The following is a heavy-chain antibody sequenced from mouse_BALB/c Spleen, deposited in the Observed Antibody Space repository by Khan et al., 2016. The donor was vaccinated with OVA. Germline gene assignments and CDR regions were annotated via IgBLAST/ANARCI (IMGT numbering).Heavy chain of an antibody. CDR3: ARLYDYEGYCDV. V-gene: IGHV2-4*02. D-gene: IGHD2-4*01. Sequence: VQVVESGPGLVQPSQSLSITCTVSGFSLTSYGVHWVRQPPGKGLEWLGVIWSYGSTDYNAAFISRLSISKDNSKIQVFFKMNSLQADDTAIYYCARLYDYEGYCDVWGAGTTVTVSS. J-gene: IGHJ1*01. CDR2: IWSYGST. CDR1: GFSLTSYG.